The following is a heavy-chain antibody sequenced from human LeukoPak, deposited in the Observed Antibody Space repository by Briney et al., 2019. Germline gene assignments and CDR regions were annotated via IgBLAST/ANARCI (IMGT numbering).Heavy chain of an antibody. J-gene: IGHJ4*02. V-gene: IGHV3-7*01. Sequence: PGGSLRLSCAASGFPFSGYWMDWVRQAPGKGMEWVANINQDGSTQYYAASVEGRFTISRDNAESSLYLQMNILRAEDTAVYYCSRSLDYLGQGALVTVSS. CDR2: INQDGSTQ. CDR3: SRSLDY. CDR1: GFPFSGYW.